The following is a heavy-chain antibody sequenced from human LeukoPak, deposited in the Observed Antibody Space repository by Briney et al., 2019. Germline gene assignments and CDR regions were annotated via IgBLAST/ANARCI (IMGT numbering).Heavy chain of an antibody. J-gene: IGHJ4*02. CDR3: AKDGRGVDYFDY. CDR1: GFTFSNYA. Sequence: PGGSLRLSCAASGFTFSNYAMNWVRQAPGKGLEWVSSISGSGGRTYYEDSVKGRFTISRDNSKNTLSLQINSLRAEDTAVYYCAKDGRGVDYFDYWGQGTLVTVSS. CDR2: ISGSGGRT. V-gene: IGHV3-23*01. D-gene: IGHD2-8*01.